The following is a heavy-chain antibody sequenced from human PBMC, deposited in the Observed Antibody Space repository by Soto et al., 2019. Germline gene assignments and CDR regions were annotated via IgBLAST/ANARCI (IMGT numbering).Heavy chain of an antibody. Sequence: QVQLQESGPGLVKPSETLSLTCTVSGGSISSYYWNWIRQHPGKGLEWIGSIYYSGSTNYNPSLKSRVTISVDTSKNQFSLKLSSVTAADTAVDYCARGVDYAPHAFDIWGQGTLLTVSS. J-gene: IGHJ3*02. D-gene: IGHD3-16*01. V-gene: IGHV4-59*01. CDR2: IYYSGST. CDR1: GGSISSYY. CDR3: ARGVDYAPHAFDI.